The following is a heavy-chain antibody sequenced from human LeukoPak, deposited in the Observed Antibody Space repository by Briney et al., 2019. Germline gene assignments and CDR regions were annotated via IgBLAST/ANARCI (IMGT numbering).Heavy chain of an antibody. D-gene: IGHD6-13*01. CDR2: ISGSADTA. CDR1: GFTFSTYE. J-gene: IGHJ4*02. V-gene: IGHV3-48*03. Sequence: GGSLRLSCAASGFTFSTYEINWVRQAPGKGLEWISYISGSADTAYYADSVKGRFTMSRDNARNSLYLQMNSLGAEDTAVYYCGRGGKVEQLVLARWGQGSLVTVSS. CDR3: GRGGKVEQLVLAR.